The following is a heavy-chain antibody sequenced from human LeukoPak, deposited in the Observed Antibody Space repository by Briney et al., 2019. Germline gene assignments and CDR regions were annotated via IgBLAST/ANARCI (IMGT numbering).Heavy chain of an antibody. CDR2: IYTSGST. CDR3: ARAVPAALVSRWFDP. Sequence: SETLSLTCAVSGYSISSGYYWSWIRQPAGKGLEWIGRIYTSGSTNYSPSLKSRVTISVDTSKNQFSLKLSSVTAADTAVYYCARAVPAALVSRWFDPWGQGTLVTVSS. D-gene: IGHD2-2*01. CDR1: GYSISSGYY. J-gene: IGHJ5*02. V-gene: IGHV4-61*02.